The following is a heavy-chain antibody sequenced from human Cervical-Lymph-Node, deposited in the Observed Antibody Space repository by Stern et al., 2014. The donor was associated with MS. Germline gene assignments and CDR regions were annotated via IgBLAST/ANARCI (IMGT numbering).Heavy chain of an antibody. V-gene: IGHV1-46*02. Sequence: QVQLVQSGAAMRKPGASVKISCEASGYTFNSYYIHWVRQPLGQGLEWVALFNRSGSRTTYAQRFQGRVTVTGDTSTSTVYMELTGLKSEDTAVYYCARVLSLATSDSWGQGTLVVVSS. D-gene: IGHD1-1*01. CDR3: ARVLSLATSDS. CDR1: GYTFNSYY. J-gene: IGHJ4*02. CDR2: FNRSGSRT.